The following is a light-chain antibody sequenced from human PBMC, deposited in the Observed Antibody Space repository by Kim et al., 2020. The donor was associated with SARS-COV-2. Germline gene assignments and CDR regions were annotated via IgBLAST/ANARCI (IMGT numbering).Light chain of an antibody. J-gene: IGKJ1*01. CDR2: GAS. Sequence: PGERAALSCRAGQRVSSSYLAWYQQKPGQAPRLLIYGASSRATGIPDRFSGSGSGTDFTLTISRLEPEDFAVYHCQQYGNSPWTFGQGTKVDIK. V-gene: IGKV3-20*01. CDR3: QQYGNSPWT. CDR1: QRVSSSY.